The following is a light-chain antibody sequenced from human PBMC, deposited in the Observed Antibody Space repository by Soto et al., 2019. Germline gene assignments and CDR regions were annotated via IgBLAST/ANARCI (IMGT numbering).Light chain of an antibody. J-gene: IGKJ2*01. CDR3: QQSYSTPYT. CDR1: QSISSY. CDR2: AAS. V-gene: IGKV1-39*01. Sequence: DIQMTQSPSSLSASVGDRVTITCRASQSISSYLNWYQQKPGKAPKLLIYAASSSQSGVPSRFSGSGSGTDFTLTISSLQPEDFATYYCQQSYSTPYTCGQGTKLEIK.